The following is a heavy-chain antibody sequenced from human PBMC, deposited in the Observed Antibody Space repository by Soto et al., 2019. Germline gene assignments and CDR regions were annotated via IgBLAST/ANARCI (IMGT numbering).Heavy chain of an antibody. Sequence: ASVKVSCKASGYTFTSYGISWVRQAPGQGLAWMGWISGYNGDTNYAQKFQGRVTLTTDTSTSTAYLEVMTLRSDDTAVYFCAVGFKLDYYSLDVWGQGTTVTVSS. CDR2: ISGYNGDT. CDR3: AVGFKLDYYSLDV. J-gene: IGHJ6*02. D-gene: IGHD3-10*01. CDR1: GYTFTSYG. V-gene: IGHV1-18*01.